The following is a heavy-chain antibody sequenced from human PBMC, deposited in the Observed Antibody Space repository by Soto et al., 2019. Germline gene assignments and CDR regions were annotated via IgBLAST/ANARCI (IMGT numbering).Heavy chain of an antibody. D-gene: IGHD5-18*01. CDR3: ARDTAMISGGVDP. CDR2: IYDSGTT. Sequence: QVQLQESGPGLVKPSQTLSLTCTVSGGSISRGDYFWNWIRQPPGKGLEWIGYIYDSGTTYYNPSRKSRVTISADTAKNQFSLKLSSVTAADTAGYYCARDTAMISGGVDPWGQGTLVTVSS. V-gene: IGHV4-30-4*01. J-gene: IGHJ5*02. CDR1: GGSISRGDYF.